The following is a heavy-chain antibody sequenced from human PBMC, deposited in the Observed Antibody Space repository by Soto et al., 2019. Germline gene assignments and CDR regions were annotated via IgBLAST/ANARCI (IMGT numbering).Heavy chain of an antibody. Sequence: SVKVSCKASGGTFSSYAISWVRQAPGQGLEWMGGIIPIFGTANYAQKFQGRVTITADESTSTAYMELSSLRSEDTAVYYCARAGRRSIGYCSSTSCHGGFDYWGQGTLVTVSS. V-gene: IGHV1-69*13. CDR3: ARAGRRSIGYCSSTSCHGGFDY. D-gene: IGHD2-2*01. CDR1: GGTFSSYA. CDR2: IIPIFGTA. J-gene: IGHJ4*02.